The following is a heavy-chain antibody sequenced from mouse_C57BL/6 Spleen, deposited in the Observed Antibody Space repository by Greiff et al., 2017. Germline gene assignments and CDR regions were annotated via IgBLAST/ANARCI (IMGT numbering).Heavy chain of an antibody. J-gene: IGHJ2*01. CDR1: GYAFSSYW. D-gene: IGHD4-1*02. V-gene: IGHV1-80*01. CDR3: ARGSPTGTVDY. CDR2: IYPGDGDT. Sequence: VKLMESGAELVKPGASVKISCKASGYAFSSYWMNWVKQRPGKGLEWIGQIYPGDGDTNYNGKFKGKATLTADKSSSTAYMQLSSLTSEDSAVYFCARGSPTGTVDYWGQGTTLTVSS.